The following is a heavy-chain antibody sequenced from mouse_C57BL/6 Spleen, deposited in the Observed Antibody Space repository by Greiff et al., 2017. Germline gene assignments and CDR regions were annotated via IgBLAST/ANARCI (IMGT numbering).Heavy chain of an antibody. CDR1: GFSFNTYA. D-gene: IGHD2-4*01. CDR2: IRSKSNNYAT. CDR3: VRQSGHYDYDESAMDY. Sequence: EVQRVESGGGLVQPKGSLKLSCAASGFSFNTYAMNWVRQAPGKGLEWVARIRSKSNNYATYYADSVKDRFTISRDDSESMLYLQMNNLKTEDTAMYYCVRQSGHYDYDESAMDYWGQGTSVTVSS. J-gene: IGHJ4*01. V-gene: IGHV10-1*01.